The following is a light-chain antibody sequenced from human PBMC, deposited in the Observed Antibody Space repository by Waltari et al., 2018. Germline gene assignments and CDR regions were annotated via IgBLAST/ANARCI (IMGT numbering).Light chain of an antibody. CDR3: MQALQSPWS. CDR1: QNLLHTNGYNY. J-gene: IGKJ1*01. V-gene: IGKV2-28*01. Sequence: DVVVTQSPLSLPVTPGEPASISCRSSQNLLHTNGYNYLDWYLQKPGQPPQLLIFLGSNRSSGVPDRFSGSGSGTEFTLKISRVEADDVGVYYCMQALQSPWSFGQGTKVDI. CDR2: LGS.